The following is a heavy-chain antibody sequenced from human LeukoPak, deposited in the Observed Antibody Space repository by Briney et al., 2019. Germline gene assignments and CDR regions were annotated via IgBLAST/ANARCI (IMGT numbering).Heavy chain of an antibody. Sequence: SQTLSLTCAVSDYSISSGNYWGWIRQPPGKGLEWIGSVYLSGSTHYSPSLKSRVTIAVDTSKNQFSLKLSSVTAADTAVYYCARNDSSGYFDYWGQGTLVTLSS. CDR1: DYSISSGNY. CDR3: ARNDSSGYFDY. D-gene: IGHD3-22*01. V-gene: IGHV4-38-2*01. CDR2: VYLSGST. J-gene: IGHJ4*02.